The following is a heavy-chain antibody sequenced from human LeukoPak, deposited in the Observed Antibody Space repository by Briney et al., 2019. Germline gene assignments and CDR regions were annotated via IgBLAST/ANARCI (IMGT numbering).Heavy chain of an antibody. CDR1: GYTFTSYY. Sequence: ASVKVSCKASGYTFTSYYMHWVRQAPGQGLEWMGIINPSGGSTSYAQKFQGRVTMTRDTSTSTVYMELSSLRSEDTAVYYCARESWGWYQLLYGGFGFDPWGQGTLVTVSS. CDR2: INPSGGST. J-gene: IGHJ5*02. V-gene: IGHV1-46*01. D-gene: IGHD2-2*02. CDR3: ARESWGWYQLLYGGFGFDP.